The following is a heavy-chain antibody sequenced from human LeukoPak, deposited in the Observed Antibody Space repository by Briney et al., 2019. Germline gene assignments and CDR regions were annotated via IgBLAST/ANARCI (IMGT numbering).Heavy chain of an antibody. Sequence: ASVTVSCKASGYTFTSYGISWVRQAPGQGLEWMGWISAYNGNTNYAQKLQGRVTMTTDTSTSTAYMELRSLRSDDTAVYYCARDCRFLECVLFDYWGQGTLVTVSS. CDR2: ISAYNGNT. CDR3: ARDCRFLECVLFDY. J-gene: IGHJ4*02. V-gene: IGHV1-18*01. CDR1: GYTFTSYG. D-gene: IGHD3-3*01.